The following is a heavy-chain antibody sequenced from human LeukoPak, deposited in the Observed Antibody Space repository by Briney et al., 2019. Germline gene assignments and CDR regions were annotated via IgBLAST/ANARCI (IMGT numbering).Heavy chain of an antibody. D-gene: IGHD3-22*01. CDR2: LSYSGNS. Sequence: SETLSLTCTVSGGSISSSSYYWGWIRQPPGKGLEWIGRLSYSGNSYYNPSLKSRVSLSVETSKSQFSLKLSSVTAADTAVYYCATHTYDSSGYCFVYWGQGTLVTVSS. V-gene: IGHV4-39*01. CDR1: GGSISSSSYY. J-gene: IGHJ4*02. CDR3: ATHTYDSSGYCFVY.